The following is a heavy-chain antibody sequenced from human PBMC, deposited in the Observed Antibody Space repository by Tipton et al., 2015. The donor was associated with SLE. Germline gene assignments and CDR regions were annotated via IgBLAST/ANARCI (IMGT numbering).Heavy chain of an antibody. CDR3: AKASRGQYESWNGHFDE. J-gene: IGHJ4*02. CDR1: GFSFSNYA. Sequence: SLRLSCAASGFSFSNYAMSWVRQAPGKGLEWVSIIYSGGNTYYVESVEGRFTISRDNSDNTLYVRMNNLRVEDTAIYYCAKASRGQYESWNGHFDEWGRGTLVTVSS. D-gene: IGHD3-3*01. CDR2: IYSGGNT. V-gene: IGHV3-23*03.